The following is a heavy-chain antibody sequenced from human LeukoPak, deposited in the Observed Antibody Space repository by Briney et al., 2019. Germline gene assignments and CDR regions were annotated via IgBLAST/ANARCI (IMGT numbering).Heavy chain of an antibody. D-gene: IGHD2-15*01. J-gene: IGHJ4*02. CDR2: ISYDGSNK. CDR3: AKDRPTPRYCSGGSCSYFDY. CDR1: GFTFSSYG. Sequence: QPGGSLRLSCAASGFTFSSYGMHWVRQAPGKGLEWVAVISYDGSNKYYADSVKARFTISRDNSKNTLYLQMNSLRAEDTAVYYCAKDRPTPRYCSGGSCSYFDYWGQGTLVTVSS. V-gene: IGHV3-30*18.